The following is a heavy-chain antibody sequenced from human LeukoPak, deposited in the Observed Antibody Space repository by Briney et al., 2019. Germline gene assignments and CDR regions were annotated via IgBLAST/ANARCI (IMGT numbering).Heavy chain of an antibody. CDR2: INPTGTYT. CDR3: ARDQSGSTTVTVTTDYWYFDV. Sequence: ASVKVSCKASGYRFTSTYMHWVRQAPGQGLEWMGLINPTGTYTKYAQKFQGRVSMTRDTSTSTDYMEVRSLTSEDSAVYYCARDQSGSTTVTVTTDYWYFDVWGRGTLVTVSS. D-gene: IGHD4-17*01. CDR1: GYRFTSTY. V-gene: IGHV1-46*01. J-gene: IGHJ2*01.